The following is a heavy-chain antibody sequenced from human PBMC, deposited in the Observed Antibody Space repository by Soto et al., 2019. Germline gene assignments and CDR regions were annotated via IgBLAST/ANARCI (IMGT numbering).Heavy chain of an antibody. CDR3: ARAIVVVPAANWFDP. J-gene: IGHJ5*02. CDR2: IYSGGST. D-gene: IGHD2-2*01. Sequence: PGGSLRLSCAASGFTVSSNYMSWVRQAPGKGLEWVSVIYSGGSTYCADSVKGRFTISRDNSKNTLYLQMNSLRAEDTAVYYCARAIVVVPAANWFDPWGQGTLVTVSS. CDR1: GFTVSSNY. V-gene: IGHV3-53*01.